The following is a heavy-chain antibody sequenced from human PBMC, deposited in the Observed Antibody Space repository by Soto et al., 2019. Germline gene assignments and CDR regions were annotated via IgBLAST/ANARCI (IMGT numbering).Heavy chain of an antibody. CDR3: TRDHGYGYGMDV. Sequence: EVQLVESGGGLVQPGVSLRLSCAASGFTFSTYSMNWVRQAPGXXLEWISYITKSSRTIYYADSVKGRFTISRDNAKNSLYLQMNXLRAEDTAVYYCTRDHGYGYGMDVWGQGTTVTVSS. V-gene: IGHV3-48*01. J-gene: IGHJ6*02. CDR1: GFTFSTYS. D-gene: IGHD5-12*01. CDR2: ITKSSRTI.